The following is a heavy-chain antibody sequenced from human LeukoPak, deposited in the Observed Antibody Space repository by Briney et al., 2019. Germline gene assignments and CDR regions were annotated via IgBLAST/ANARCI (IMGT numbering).Heavy chain of an antibody. V-gene: IGHV3-11*03. D-gene: IGHD3-22*01. J-gene: IGHJ4*02. CDR3: ARLTYDSSGYFDY. CDR2: ISSSRTYT. CDR1: GFTFSDYS. Sequence: PGGCLRPSCAASGFTFSDYSMSWIRQAPGKGLEWVSYISSSRTYTNYADSVKGRFTISRDNAKNSLYLQMNSLRAEDTAVYYCARLTYDSSGYFDYWGQGTLVTVSS.